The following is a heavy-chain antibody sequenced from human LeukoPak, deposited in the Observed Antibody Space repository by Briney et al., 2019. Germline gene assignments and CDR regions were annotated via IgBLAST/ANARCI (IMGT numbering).Heavy chain of an antibody. V-gene: IGHV3-43*02. D-gene: IGHD6-19*01. CDR3: ARESETSGWYDY. Sequence: GGSLRLSCAAPGFIFDDYAIHWVRQAPGKGLEWVSLISGDGGSTFYADSVRGRFTISRDNTRKSLSLQMSSLRSEDTALYYCARESETSGWYDYWGQGTLVTVSS. J-gene: IGHJ4*02. CDR2: ISGDGGST. CDR1: GFIFDDYA.